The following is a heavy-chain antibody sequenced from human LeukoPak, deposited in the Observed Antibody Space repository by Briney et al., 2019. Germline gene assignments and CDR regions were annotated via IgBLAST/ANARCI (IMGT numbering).Heavy chain of an antibody. CDR2: IYYSGST. CDR1: GGSISSHY. CDR3: AREPTSGREPTSGRPLDY. D-gene: IGHD5-12*01. Sequence: SETLSLTCTVSGGSISSHYWSWIRQPPGKGLEWIGYIYYSGSTNYNPSLKSRVTISVDTSKNQFSLKLSSVTAADTAVYYCAREPTSGREPTSGRPLDYWGQGTLVTVSS. J-gene: IGHJ4*02. V-gene: IGHV4-59*11.